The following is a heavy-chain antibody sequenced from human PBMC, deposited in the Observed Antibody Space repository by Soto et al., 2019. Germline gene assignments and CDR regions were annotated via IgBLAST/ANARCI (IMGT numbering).Heavy chain of an antibody. Sequence: EVQLLESGGGLVQPGGSLRLSCAASGFTFSSYAMSWVRQAPGKWLEWVSDISGSGGSTYYADSVKGRFTISRDNSKNTLYLQMNSLRAEDTAVYYCAKDQVRYSGSYPEGYWGQGTLVTVS. CDR3: AKDQVRYSGSYPEGY. D-gene: IGHD1-26*01. CDR2: ISGSGGST. J-gene: IGHJ4*02. CDR1: GFTFSSYA. V-gene: IGHV3-23*01.